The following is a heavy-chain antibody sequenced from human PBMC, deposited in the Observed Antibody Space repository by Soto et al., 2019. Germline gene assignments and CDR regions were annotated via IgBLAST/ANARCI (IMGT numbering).Heavy chain of an antibody. Sequence: PSETLSLTCAVSGGSISSGGYSWSGIRQPPGKGLEWIGYIYHSGSAYYNPSLKSRVTISVDRSKNQFSLKLSSVTAADTAVYYCARVILPYGDYGVRGNWFDPWGQGTLVTVSS. D-gene: IGHD4-17*01. CDR2: IYHSGSA. J-gene: IGHJ5*02. CDR3: ARVILPYGDYGVRGNWFDP. CDR1: GGSISSGGYS. V-gene: IGHV4-30-2*01.